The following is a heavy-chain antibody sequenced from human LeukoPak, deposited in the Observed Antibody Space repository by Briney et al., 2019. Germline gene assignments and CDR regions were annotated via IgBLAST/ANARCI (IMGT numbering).Heavy chain of an antibody. CDR1: GYTFTSYG. Sequence: ASVKVSCKASGYTFTSYGISWVRQAPGQGLEWMGWISAYNGNTNYAQKLQGRVTMTTDTSTSTAYMELRSLRSDDTAVYYCARVVHSNYILWGYMDVWGKGTTVTVSS. V-gene: IGHV1-18*01. CDR2: ISAYNGNT. D-gene: IGHD4-11*01. J-gene: IGHJ6*03. CDR3: ARVVHSNYILWGYMDV.